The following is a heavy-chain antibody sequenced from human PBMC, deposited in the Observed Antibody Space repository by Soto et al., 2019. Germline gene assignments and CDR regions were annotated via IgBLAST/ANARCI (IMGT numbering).Heavy chain of an antibody. D-gene: IGHD5-12*01. V-gene: IGHV2-5*02. CDR2: IYWDDAK. J-gene: IGHJ4*02. CDR3: AHRSRAPNGYGLFDN. Sequence: QITLKESGPTLVKPTQTLTVACSVSGLSVSTYGAGVAWIRQPPGKALEWLGIIYWDDAKRYSPLLQTRLTITRDTSNNQWVLTLTRVDPVDTATYYCAHRSRAPNGYGLFDNWGQGTLVTVSS. CDR1: GLSVSTYGAG.